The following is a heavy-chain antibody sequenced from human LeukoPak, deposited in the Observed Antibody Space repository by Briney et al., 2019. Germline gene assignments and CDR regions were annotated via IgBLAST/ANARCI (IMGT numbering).Heavy chain of an antibody. Sequence: GGSLRLSCAASGFTFSSYGMHWVRQAPGKGLEWVSGISGSGGNTYYADSVKGRFTISRDNSKNTLYLQMNSLRAEDTAVYYCAKDGGKRQPLRESIVGATSGWFDPWGQGTLVTVSS. V-gene: IGHV3-NL1*01. CDR2: ISGSGGNT. D-gene: IGHD1-26*01. J-gene: IGHJ5*02. CDR3: AKDGGKRQPLRESIVGATSGWFDP. CDR1: GFTFSSYG.